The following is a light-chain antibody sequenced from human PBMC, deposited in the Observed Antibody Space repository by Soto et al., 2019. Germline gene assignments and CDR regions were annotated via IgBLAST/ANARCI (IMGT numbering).Light chain of an antibody. J-gene: IGKJ3*01. CDR2: GAS. Sequence: EIVLTQSPGTLSLSAGERLTLSCRASQTVSSSYLAWYQQKPGQAPRLLVYGASSRATGIPDRFSGSGSGTDCTLTISRLEPEDFAVYYCQQYGSSPFTFGPGTKVNIK. V-gene: IGKV3-20*01. CDR1: QTVSSSY. CDR3: QQYGSSPFT.